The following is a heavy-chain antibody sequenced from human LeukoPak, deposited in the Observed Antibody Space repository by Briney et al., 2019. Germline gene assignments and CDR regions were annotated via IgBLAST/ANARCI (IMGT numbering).Heavy chain of an antibody. D-gene: IGHD4-17*01. CDR2: ISYDGSNK. CDR3: ANYGDYTSNFDY. Sequence: PGGSLRLSCAASGFTFSSYGMHWVRQAPGKGLEWVAVISYDGSNKYYADSVKGRFTISRDNSKNTLYLQMNSLRAEDTAVYYCANYGDYTSNFDYWGQGTLVTVSS. J-gene: IGHJ4*02. CDR1: GFTFSSYG. V-gene: IGHV3-30*18.